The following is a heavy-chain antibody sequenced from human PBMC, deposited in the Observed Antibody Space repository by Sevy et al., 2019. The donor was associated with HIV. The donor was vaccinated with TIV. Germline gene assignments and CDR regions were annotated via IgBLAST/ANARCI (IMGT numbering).Heavy chain of an antibody. CDR2: IKKDGSEK. CDR1: GFTFSNYA. V-gene: IGHV3-7*03. CDR3: ARDCSSTNCLWGLDV. Sequence: GGSLRLSCAASGFTFSNYAMHWVRQAPGKGLEWVANIKKDGSEKYYVDSVKGRFTISRDNAKNSLYLQMNSLRAEDTALYYCARDCSSTNCLWGLDVWGQGTTVTVSS. D-gene: IGHD2-2*01. J-gene: IGHJ6*02.